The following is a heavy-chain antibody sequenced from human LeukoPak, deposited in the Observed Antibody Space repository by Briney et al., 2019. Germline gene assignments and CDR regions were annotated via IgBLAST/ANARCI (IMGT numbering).Heavy chain of an antibody. J-gene: IGHJ4*02. D-gene: IGHD4-23*01. V-gene: IGHV3-30*18. CDR3: AKDAGGNSN. Sequence: GGSLRLSCAASGFTFSSYGMHWVRQAPGKGLEWVAVISYDGSNKYYADSVKGRFTISRDNSKNTLYLQMNSLRAEDTAVYYCAKDAGGNSNWGQGTLVTVSS. CDR2: ISYDGSNK. CDR1: GFTFSSYG.